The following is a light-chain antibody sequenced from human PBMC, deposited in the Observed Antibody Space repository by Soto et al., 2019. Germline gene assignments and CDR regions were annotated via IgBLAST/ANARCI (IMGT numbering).Light chain of an antibody. CDR1: QDISSY. CDR2: AAS. V-gene: IGKV1-9*01. J-gene: IGKJ5*01. CDR3: QRLNDYPIT. Sequence: DIQLTQSPSFLSASVGDRVTITCRASQDISSYLAWYQQKPGKAPKFLIYAASTLHSGVPPRFSGSGSGTEFTLTISSLQPEDFATYYCQRLNDYPITFGQGTRLEIK.